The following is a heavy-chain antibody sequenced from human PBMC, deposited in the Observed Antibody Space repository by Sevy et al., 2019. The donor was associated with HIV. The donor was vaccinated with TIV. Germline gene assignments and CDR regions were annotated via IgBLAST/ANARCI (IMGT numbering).Heavy chain of an antibody. CDR1: GFIFSDFY. CDR3: ARDHVVVEPLANYGMDV. D-gene: IGHD2-2*01. CDR2: ISSRGTAI. Sequence: GGSLRLSCAASGFIFSDFYMSWVRQAPGKGLEWISYISSRGTAIYYAYSVKGRFTISRDNAKNSLYLQMNSLTADDTAVYYCARDHVVVEPLANYGMDVWGQGTTVTVSS. J-gene: IGHJ6*02. V-gene: IGHV3-11*01.